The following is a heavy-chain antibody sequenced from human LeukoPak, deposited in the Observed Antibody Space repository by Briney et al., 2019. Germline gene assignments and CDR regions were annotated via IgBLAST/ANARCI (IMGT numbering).Heavy chain of an antibody. D-gene: IGHD5-18*01. J-gene: IGHJ3*02. Sequence: GGSLRLSCAASGFTFSYYSMNWVRQAAGKGLEWVSSITSSSSYIYYADSVKGRFTISRDNAKNSLYLQMNSLRAEDTAVYHCAAYSYGQTDAFDIWGQGTMVTVSS. V-gene: IGHV3-21*01. CDR3: AAYSYGQTDAFDI. CDR2: ITSSSSYI. CDR1: GFTFSYYS.